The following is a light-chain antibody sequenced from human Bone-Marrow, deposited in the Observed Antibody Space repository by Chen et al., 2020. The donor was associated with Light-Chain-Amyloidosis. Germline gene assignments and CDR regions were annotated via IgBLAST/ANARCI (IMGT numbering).Light chain of an antibody. J-gene: IGKJ4*01. CDR2: GAS. CDR1: QSVDTY. CDR3: QQRSNWPLT. V-gene: IGKV3-11*01. Sequence: EIVLTQSPATLSLSPGERATLSCRASQSVDTYLVWYQQKPGQPPRLLISGASTRDAGIPARFSGRGSGTDFPLTISSLETEDFAVYYCQQRSNWPLTFGGGTKVEI.